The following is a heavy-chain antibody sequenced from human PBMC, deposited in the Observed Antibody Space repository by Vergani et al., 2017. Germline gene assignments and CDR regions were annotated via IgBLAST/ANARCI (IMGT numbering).Heavy chain of an antibody. V-gene: IGHV3-23*01. CDR2: FSVRYPST. CDR3: ARLSYDTTPYLQGGYGC. J-gene: IGHJ4*02. CDR1: GFTFSSYA. Sequence: EVQLLESGGNLIQPGGPLGLSCGASGFTFSSYAMTWSRLAPGKGLEWVSAFSVRYPSTYYADSVKGRFTISRDNSKNMLYLQMNSLRAEDTALYSCARLSYDTTPYLQGGYGCWGQRTLVSVSS. D-gene: IGHD3-22*01.